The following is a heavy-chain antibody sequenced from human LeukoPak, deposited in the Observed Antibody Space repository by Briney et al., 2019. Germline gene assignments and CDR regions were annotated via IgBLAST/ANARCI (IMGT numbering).Heavy chain of an antibody. D-gene: IGHD3-3*01. V-gene: IGHV4-59*01. CDR1: GGSISSYY. Sequence: TSETLSLTCTVSGGSISSYYWSWIRQPPGKGLEWIGYIYYSGSTNYNPSLKSRVTISVDTSKNQFSLKLSSVTAADTAVYYCAREDFWSGYTGNGNAFDIWGQGTMVTVSS. CDR2: IYYSGST. J-gene: IGHJ3*02. CDR3: AREDFWSGYTGNGNAFDI.